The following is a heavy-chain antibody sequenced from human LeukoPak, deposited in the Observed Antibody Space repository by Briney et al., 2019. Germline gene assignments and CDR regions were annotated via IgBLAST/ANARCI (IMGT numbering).Heavy chain of an antibody. J-gene: IGHJ6*03. D-gene: IGHD6-19*01. CDR2: LSGSGGST. CDR3: AKYGSGWTLYFYYYMDV. CDR1: GFTFNSYS. Sequence: GGSLRLSCAASGFTFNSYSMSWVRQAPGKGLGWVSALSGSGGSTYYADSVKGRFTISRDNSKNTLYLQMNSLRAEDTAVYYCAKYGSGWTLYFYYYMDVWGKGTTVTVSS. V-gene: IGHV3-23*01.